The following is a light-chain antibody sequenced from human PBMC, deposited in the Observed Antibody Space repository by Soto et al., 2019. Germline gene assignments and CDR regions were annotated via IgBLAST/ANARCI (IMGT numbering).Light chain of an antibody. CDR2: GAS. CDR1: QSVSSCD. J-gene: IGKJ1*01. CDR3: QQYYNWPT. Sequence: EIALTQSPGPLSLSPAERSTLSCRASQSVSSCDVAWYQQKPGQAPRLLIYGASTGATGFPAMFSGSGSGTKFTLTSSSLPSEDFAVYYCQQYYNWPTFGQGTKVDIK. V-gene: IGKV3-15*01.